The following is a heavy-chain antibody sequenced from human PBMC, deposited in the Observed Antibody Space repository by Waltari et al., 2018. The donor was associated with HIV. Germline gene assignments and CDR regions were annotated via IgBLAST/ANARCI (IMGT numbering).Heavy chain of an antibody. CDR3: ARGLTIFGDVIPYYFDH. D-gene: IGHD3-3*01. CDR1: GFAFGKYT. J-gene: IGHJ4*01. CDR2: ISSTSGYI. V-gene: IGHV3-21*01. Sequence: VQLVESGGGLVKPGESLRLSCAGSGFAFGKYTLSWVRQAPGKWLDLLSTISSTSGYIEYADSVKGRFTVSRDNAKKSLSLQMNSLRAEDAAVYYCARGLTIFGDVIPYYFDHWGQGSLVTVSS.